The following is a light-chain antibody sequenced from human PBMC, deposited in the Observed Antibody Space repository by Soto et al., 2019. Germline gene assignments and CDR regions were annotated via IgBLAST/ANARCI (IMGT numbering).Light chain of an antibody. CDR1: SSDFDDYKS. CDR2: EGS. V-gene: IGLV2-14*01. J-gene: IGLJ3*02. CDR3: SSHTTSDTLV. Sequence: QSALTQPASVSGSPGQSITISCTGTSSDFDDYKSVSWYQQYPGKAPELMIFEGSLRPSGISSRFSGSQSGNTASLTISGLQAEDEADYFCSSHTTSDTLVLGGGTKLTVL.